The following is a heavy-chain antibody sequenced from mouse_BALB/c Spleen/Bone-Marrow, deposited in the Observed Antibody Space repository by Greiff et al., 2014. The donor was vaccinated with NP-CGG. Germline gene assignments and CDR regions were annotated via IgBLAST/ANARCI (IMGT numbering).Heavy chain of an antibody. Sequence: QVQLQQSGAELARPGASVKLSCKASGYTFTSYWMQWVKQRPGQGLEWIGAIYPGDGDTSYTQKFKGKATSTADKSSSTAYMQLSSLASEDSAVYYCARSRGWYFDVWGAGTTVTVSS. V-gene: IGHV1-87*01. CDR1: GYTFTSYW. CDR3: ARSRGWYFDV. J-gene: IGHJ1*01. CDR2: IYPGDGDT.